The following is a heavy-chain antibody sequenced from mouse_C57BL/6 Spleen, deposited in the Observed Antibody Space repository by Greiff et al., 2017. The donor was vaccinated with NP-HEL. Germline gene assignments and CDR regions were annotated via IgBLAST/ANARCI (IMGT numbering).Heavy chain of an antibody. CDR3: ARSDDGYAWFAY. D-gene: IGHD2-3*01. CDR1: GFTFSSYA. J-gene: IGHJ3*01. V-gene: IGHV5-4*03. CDR2: ISDGGSYT. Sequence: EVMLVESGGGLVKPGGSLKLSCAASGFTFSSYAMSWVRQTPEKRLEWVATISDGGSYTYYPDNVKGRFTISRDNAKNNLYLQLSHLKSEDIAMYYCARSDDGYAWFAYWGQGTLVTVSA.